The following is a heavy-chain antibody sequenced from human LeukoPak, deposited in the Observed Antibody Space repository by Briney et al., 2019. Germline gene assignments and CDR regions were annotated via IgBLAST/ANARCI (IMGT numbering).Heavy chain of an antibody. Sequence: PGGSLRLSCAASGFTFSSYSMNWVRQAPGKGLEWVSSISSSSSYIYYADSVKGRFTISRDNAKNSLYLQMNSLRAEDTAVYYCARAGGYSGYDYISGFDYWGQGTLVTVSS. V-gene: IGHV3-21*01. CDR2: ISSSSSYI. J-gene: IGHJ4*02. CDR3: ARAGGYSGYDYISGFDY. CDR1: GFTFSSYS. D-gene: IGHD5-12*01.